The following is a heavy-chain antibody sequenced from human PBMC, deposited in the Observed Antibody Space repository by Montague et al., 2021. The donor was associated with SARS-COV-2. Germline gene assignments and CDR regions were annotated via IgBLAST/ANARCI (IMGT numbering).Heavy chain of an antibody. CDR2: IYHSGST. CDR3: AREPRVGQLLSIYYYGMDV. V-gene: IGHV4-4*02. D-gene: IGHD2-2*01. Sequence: SETLSLTCAVSGVSIGSNNWWSWVRQPPGKGLEWIGEIYHSGSTNYNPSLKSRVTISVDKSKNQFSLKLSSVTAADTAVYYCAREPRVGQLLSIYYYGMDVWGQGTTVTVSS. J-gene: IGHJ6*02. CDR1: GVSIGSNNW.